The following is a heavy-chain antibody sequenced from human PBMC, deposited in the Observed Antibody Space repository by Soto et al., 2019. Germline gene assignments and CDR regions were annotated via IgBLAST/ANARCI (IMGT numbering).Heavy chain of an antibody. CDR1: GGSITGADYY. Sequence: SETLSLTCTVSGGSITGADYYWSWIRQPPGKGLEWIGYISYRGRTYYNPSLKSRLTISLDTSKNQFSLRLNSVTAADTAMYYCASFSIETRIFMYPIDYWGQAILGTVSS. CDR2: ISYRGRT. D-gene: IGHD6-6*01. J-gene: IGHJ4*02. V-gene: IGHV4-30-4*08. CDR3: ASFSIETRIFMYPIDY.